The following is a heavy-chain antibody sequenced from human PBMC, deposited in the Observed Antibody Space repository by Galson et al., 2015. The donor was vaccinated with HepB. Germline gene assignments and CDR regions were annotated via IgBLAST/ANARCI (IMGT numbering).Heavy chain of an antibody. V-gene: IGHV3-7*01. Sequence: SLRLSCAASGFTFNNYAMTWVRQGPGKGLEWVANIKEDGSEKYYVDSVKGRFTISRDNAKNSLWLQMHSLRAEDTAVYYCARDRVAAGGGDWFDPWGQGTLVTVSS. CDR3: ARDRVAAGGGDWFDP. CDR2: IKEDGSEK. J-gene: IGHJ5*02. CDR1: GFTFNNYA. D-gene: IGHD6-13*01.